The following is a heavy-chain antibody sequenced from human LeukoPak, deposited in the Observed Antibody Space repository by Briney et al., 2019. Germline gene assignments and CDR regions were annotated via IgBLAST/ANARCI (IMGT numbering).Heavy chain of an antibody. J-gene: IGHJ5*02. CDR1: GGSISSGGYS. CDR2: IYHSGST. CDR3: ARVVVVAATQWFDP. Sequence: SRTLSLTCAVSGGSISSGGYSWSWIRQPPGKGLEWIGYIYHSGSTYYNPSLKSRVTISVDRSKNQFSLKLSSVTAADTAVYYCARVVVVAATQWFDPWGQGTLVTVSS. V-gene: IGHV4-30-2*01. D-gene: IGHD2-15*01.